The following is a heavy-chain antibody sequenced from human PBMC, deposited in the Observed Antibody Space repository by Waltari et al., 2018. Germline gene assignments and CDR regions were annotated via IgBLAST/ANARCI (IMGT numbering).Heavy chain of an antibody. CDR3: ARENPYFRPGGLREDYYYYGMDV. Sequence: QVQLVESGGGVVQPGRSLRLACAASGFTFSSYGMHWVRQAPGKGLEWVAVIWYDGSNKYYADSVKGRFTISRDNSKNTLYLQMNSLRAEDTAVYYCARENPYFRPGGLREDYYYYGMDVWG. D-gene: IGHD3-16*01. CDR2: IWYDGSNK. J-gene: IGHJ6*02. CDR1: GFTFSSYG. V-gene: IGHV3-33*01.